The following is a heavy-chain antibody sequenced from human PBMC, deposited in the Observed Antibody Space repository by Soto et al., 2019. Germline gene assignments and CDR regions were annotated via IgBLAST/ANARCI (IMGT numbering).Heavy chain of an antibody. D-gene: IGHD5-18*01. V-gene: IGHV3-53*01. Sequence: GRSLRLSCVVSGFSVRGSSIVWVRQATGKGLEWVSLMHRGGSTDNADSVKGRFTTSREKSKNTLYLHMNGLRVEDTAVYYCARVNTTVVDHFDCWGQGTLVTVSS. J-gene: IGHJ4*02. CDR2: MHRGGST. CDR3: ARVNTTVVDHFDC. CDR1: GFSVRGSS.